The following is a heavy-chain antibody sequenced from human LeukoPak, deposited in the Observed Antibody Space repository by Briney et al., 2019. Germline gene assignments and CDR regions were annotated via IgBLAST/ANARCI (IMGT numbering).Heavy chain of an antibody. V-gene: IGHV3-48*04. D-gene: IGHD5-12*01. CDR2: ISSSSSTI. CDR3: ARSESGYRKTEYFQH. J-gene: IGHJ1*01. Sequence: PGGSLRLSCAASGFTFSSYSMNWVRQAPGKGLEWVSYISSSSSTIYYADSVKGRFTISRDNAKNSLYLQMNSLRAEDTAVYYCARSESGYRKTEYFQHWGQGTLVTVSS. CDR1: GFTFSSYS.